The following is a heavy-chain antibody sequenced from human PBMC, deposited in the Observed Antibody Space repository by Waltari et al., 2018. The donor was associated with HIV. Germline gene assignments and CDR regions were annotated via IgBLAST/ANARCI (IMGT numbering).Heavy chain of an antibody. CDR1: GFTFSNFW. J-gene: IGHJ6*02. CDR2: IKQDVSEK. D-gene: IGHD2-2*02. Sequence: EVHLVESGGGLFQPGGSLRLSCAASGFTFSNFWMGWVRQAPGQGLEWLANIKQDVSEKYYVDSVKGRFTISRDNAKNSLYLQMNSLRAEDTAVYYCASPSIRAGMDVWGQGTTVTVSS. V-gene: IGHV3-7*01. CDR3: ASPSIRAGMDV.